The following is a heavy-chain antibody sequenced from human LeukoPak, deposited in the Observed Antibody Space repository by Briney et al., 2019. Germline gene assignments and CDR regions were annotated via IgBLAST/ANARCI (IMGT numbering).Heavy chain of an antibody. J-gene: IGHJ4*02. Sequence: GGSLRLSCAASGFTFSTYGMNWVRPAPGKGLEWVSTISTNGAATYYTDSVKGRFTISRDNSKNTLFLQMNSLRAEDTAIYYCAKGQSTIATRSFDSWGQGTLVTVSS. CDR3: AKGQSTIATRSFDS. V-gene: IGHV3-23*01. CDR2: ISTNGAAT. CDR1: GFTFSTYG. D-gene: IGHD6-6*01.